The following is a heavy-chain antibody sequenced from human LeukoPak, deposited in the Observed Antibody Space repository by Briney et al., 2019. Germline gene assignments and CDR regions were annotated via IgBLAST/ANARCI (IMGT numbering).Heavy chain of an antibody. V-gene: IGHV4-39*07. J-gene: IGHJ6*03. CDR3: ARVPRSYYYYYYMDV. CDR2: IYYSGST. CDR1: GGSISSSSYY. Sequence: SETLSLTCTVSGGSISSSSYYWGWIRQPPGKGLEWIGSIYYSGSTYYNPSLKSRVTMSADTSKNQFSLKLSSVTAADTAVYYCARVPRSYYYYYYMDVWGKGTTVTVSS.